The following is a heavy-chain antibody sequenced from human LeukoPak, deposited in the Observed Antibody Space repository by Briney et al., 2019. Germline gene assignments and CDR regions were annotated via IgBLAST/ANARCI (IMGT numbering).Heavy chain of an antibody. D-gene: IGHD6-13*01. V-gene: IGHV3-74*01. J-gene: IGHJ4*02. Sequence: PGGFLRLSCAASGFTFRSYWMHWVRQAPGKGLVWVSRINRDGSSTNYADSVKGRFTISRDNAKNTLYLQMNSLRAEDTAVYYCLRDDSSHFDYWGQGTLVTVSS. CDR1: GFTFRSYW. CDR3: LRDDSSHFDY. CDR2: INRDGSST.